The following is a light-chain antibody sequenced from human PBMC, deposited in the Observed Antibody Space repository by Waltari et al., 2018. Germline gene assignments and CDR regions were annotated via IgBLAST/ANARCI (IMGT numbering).Light chain of an antibody. CDR3: QAWGTGIV. CDR1: SGHSTYA. Sequence: QLVLTQSPSASASLGASVKLTCTLSSGHSTYAIAWHQQQPEKGPRYLMKLNSDGTYTKGDVIPDRFSGSSSGAERYLTISRLQSEDAADYYCQAWGTGIVFGTGTKVTVL. J-gene: IGLJ1*01. V-gene: IGLV4-69*01. CDR2: LNSDGTY.